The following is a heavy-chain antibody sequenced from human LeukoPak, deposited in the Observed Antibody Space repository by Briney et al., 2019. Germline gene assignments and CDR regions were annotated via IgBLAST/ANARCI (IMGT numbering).Heavy chain of an antibody. CDR1: GNSISSGDNY. CDR3: ARQHGYCSSTSCYAGDDWFDP. J-gene: IGHJ5*02. CDR2: IYTSGST. Sequence: SQTLSLTCTVSGNSISSGDNYWSWIRQPAGKGLEWIGRIYTSGSTYYNPSLKSRVTISVDTSKNQFSLKLSSVTAADTAVYYCARQHGYCSSTSCYAGDDWFDPWGQGTLVTVSS. D-gene: IGHD2-2*03. V-gene: IGHV4-61*02.